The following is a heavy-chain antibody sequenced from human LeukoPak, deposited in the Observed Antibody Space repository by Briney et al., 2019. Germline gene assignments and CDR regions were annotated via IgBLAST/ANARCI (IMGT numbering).Heavy chain of an antibody. CDR3: ARADYVGFDP. D-gene: IGHD4-17*01. Sequence: ASVKVPCKASGYTFTMYGITWVRQAPGQGLEWMGWISAYNDNTNYAQKLQGRVTMTTDTSTSTAYMELRSLRSDDTAVYYCARADYVGFDPWGQGTLVTVSS. CDR1: GYTFTMYG. CDR2: ISAYNDNT. J-gene: IGHJ5*02. V-gene: IGHV1-18*01.